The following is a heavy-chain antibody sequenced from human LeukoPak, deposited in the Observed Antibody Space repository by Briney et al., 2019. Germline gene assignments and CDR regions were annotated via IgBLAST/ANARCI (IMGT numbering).Heavy chain of an antibody. Sequence: GESLKISCKTSGYTFVSHWIVWVRQMPGKGLEWLGIIYPGDSDTRYSPSFQGQVTISADKSISTAYLHWSSLRASDTAMYYCARRPSYDFWSGYYGVDGLDVWGQGTMVTVSS. D-gene: IGHD3-3*01. CDR1: GYTFVSHW. J-gene: IGHJ3*01. CDR3: ARRPSYDFWSGYYGVDGLDV. CDR2: IYPGDSDT. V-gene: IGHV5-51*01.